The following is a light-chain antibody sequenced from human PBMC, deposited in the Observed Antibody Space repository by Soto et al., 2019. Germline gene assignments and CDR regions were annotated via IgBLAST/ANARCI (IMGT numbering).Light chain of an antibody. CDR1: SSDVGNYNL. V-gene: IGLV2-23*01. CDR2: PGN. J-gene: IGLJ3*02. CDR3: CSYAGSTTWV. Sequence: QSALTQPASVSGSPGQTITISCTGTSSDVGNYNLVSWYQQHPGKAPIVMISPGNKRPSGVSDRFSGSKSGNTASLTIFGLQAEDEADYYCCSYAGSTTWVFGGGTKLTVL.